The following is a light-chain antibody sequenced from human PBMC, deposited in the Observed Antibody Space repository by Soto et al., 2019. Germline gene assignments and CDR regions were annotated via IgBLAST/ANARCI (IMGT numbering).Light chain of an antibody. CDR3: QQYGTPLFT. J-gene: IGKJ3*01. Sequence: IVLTQSPGTLSLSPGERATLSCGASQSVTNNFLAWYQQKPGQAPRLLIYGASSRATGVPDRFSGSGSGTDVTLTIIRLEPGDFAVYYCQQYGTPLFTFGPGTKVHIK. CDR1: QSVTNNF. CDR2: GAS. V-gene: IGKV3-20*01.